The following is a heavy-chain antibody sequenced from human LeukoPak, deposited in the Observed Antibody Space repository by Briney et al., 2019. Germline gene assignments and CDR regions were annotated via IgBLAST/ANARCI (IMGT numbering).Heavy chain of an antibody. Sequence: GGSLRLSCAASGFTFSSYAMNWVRQAPGKGLEWVSISGSGGDAYYADSVKGRFTISRDNSKNTLYLQMNSLRAEDTAVYYCAKARGATYGTYYFDYWGQGTLVTVSS. J-gene: IGHJ4*02. CDR2: ISGSGGDA. CDR3: AKARGATYGTYYFDY. CDR1: GFTFSSYA. D-gene: IGHD4/OR15-4a*01. V-gene: IGHV3-23*01.